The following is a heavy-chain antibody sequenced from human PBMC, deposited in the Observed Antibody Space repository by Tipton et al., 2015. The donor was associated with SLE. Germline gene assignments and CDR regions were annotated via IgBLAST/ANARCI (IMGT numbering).Heavy chain of an antibody. D-gene: IGHD5-12*01. J-gene: IGHJ4*02. CDR3: ASRIVATTRLDY. V-gene: IGHV4-38-2*02. CDR2: IYHSGST. CDR1: GYSISSGYY. Sequence: TLSLTCTVSGYSISSGYYWGWIRQPPGKGLEWIGSIYHSGSTYYNPSLKSRVTISVDTSKNQFSLKLSSVTAADTAVYYCASRIVATTRLDYWGQGTLVTASS.